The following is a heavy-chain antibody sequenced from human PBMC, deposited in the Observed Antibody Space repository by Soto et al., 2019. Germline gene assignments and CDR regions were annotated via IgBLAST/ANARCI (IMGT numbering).Heavy chain of an antibody. V-gene: IGHV3-30*18. CDR2: ISYDGSNK. J-gene: IGHJ4*02. CDR1: GFTFSSYG. Sequence: LRLSCAASGFTFSSYGMRWVRQAPGKGLEWVAVISYDGSNKYYADSVKGRFTISRDNSKNTLYLQMNSLRAEDTAVYYCAKGPHDYWGQGTLVTVSS. CDR3: AKGPHDY.